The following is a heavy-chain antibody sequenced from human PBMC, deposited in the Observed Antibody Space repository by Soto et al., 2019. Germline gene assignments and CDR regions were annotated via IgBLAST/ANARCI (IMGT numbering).Heavy chain of an antibody. CDR1: GYTFTNYA. J-gene: IGHJ4*01. CDR2: IDGGNGNT. D-gene: IGHD6-25*01. CDR3: ARDGVAAGNINFDY. Sequence: ASVKVSCKASGYTFTNYAMHWVRQAPGQRLEWMGWIDGGNGNTKYSPKLQDRATITRDTSASTAYMERSSLRSEDTALYYCARDGVAAGNINFDYWEHGTLVTVSS. V-gene: IGHV1-3*01.